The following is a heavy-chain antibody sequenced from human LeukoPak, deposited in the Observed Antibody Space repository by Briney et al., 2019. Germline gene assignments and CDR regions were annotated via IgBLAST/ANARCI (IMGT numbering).Heavy chain of an antibody. V-gene: IGHV4-38-2*02. Sequence: SETPSLTCTVSGDSISSGYYWCCIRQPPPGGLEWIGSIHHSGSSYYNPSLKSRVTISVDTSKNQFSLKLSSVTAADTAVHYCARYYDGSGSPRFDPWGQGTLVTVSS. CDR1: GDSISSGYY. J-gene: IGHJ5*02. CDR2: IHHSGSS. CDR3: ARYYDGSGSPRFDP. D-gene: IGHD3-22*01.